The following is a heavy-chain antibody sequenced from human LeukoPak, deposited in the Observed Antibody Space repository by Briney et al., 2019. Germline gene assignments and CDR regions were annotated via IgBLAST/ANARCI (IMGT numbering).Heavy chain of an antibody. CDR2: MNPNSGNT. Sequence: ASVKVSCKASGYTFTSYDINWVRQATGQGLEWMGWMNPNSGNTGYAQKFQGRVTMTRSTSINTAYMELSSLRSEDTAVYYCARGPNYAFWSGFYYYYMDVWGKGTTVTVSS. CDR3: ARGPNYAFWSGFYYYYMDV. CDR1: GYTFTSYD. J-gene: IGHJ6*03. V-gene: IGHV1-8*01. D-gene: IGHD3-3*01.